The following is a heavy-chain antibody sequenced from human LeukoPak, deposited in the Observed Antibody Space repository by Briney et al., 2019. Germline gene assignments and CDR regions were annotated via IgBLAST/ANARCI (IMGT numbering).Heavy chain of an antibody. J-gene: IGHJ6*02. D-gene: IGHD2-2*01. CDR3: AKPWSLPAPTGYLGGMDV. CDR1: GFTFRSYA. CDR2: ISGSGGST. V-gene: IGHV3-23*01. Sequence: GGSLRLSCAASGFTFRSYAMGWVRQAPGKGVEWVSAISGSGGSTYYADSVKGRFTISRDNSKTSLYLQMNSLRAEDTAVYYCAKPWSLPAPTGYLGGMDVWGQGTTVTVSS.